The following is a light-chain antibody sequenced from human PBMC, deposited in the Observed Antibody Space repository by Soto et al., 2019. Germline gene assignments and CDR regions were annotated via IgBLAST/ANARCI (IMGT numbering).Light chain of an antibody. CDR1: RSISRH. CDR2: AAS. CDR3: QQSFPSTRT. V-gene: IGKV1-39*01. J-gene: IGKJ1*01. Sequence: DIQMTQSPSSLSASVGDRVTITCRASRSISRHLNWYQQKPGKAPKFLIYAASTLQTGVPSRFSGSGSGTEFTLPISSLQPEDFATYFCQQSFPSTRTFGQGTKVEVK.